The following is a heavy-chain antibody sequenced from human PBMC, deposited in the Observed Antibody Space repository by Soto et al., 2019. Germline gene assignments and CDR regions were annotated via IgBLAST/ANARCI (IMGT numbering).Heavy chain of an antibody. Sequence: SVKVSCKASGGTFSSYAISWVRQAPGQGLEWMGGIIPIFGTANYAQKFQGRVTITADKSTSTAYMELSSLRSEDTAVYYCARSYSSTYYFDYWGQGTLVTVSS. CDR3: ARSYSSTYYFDY. CDR2: IIPIFGTA. J-gene: IGHJ4*02. CDR1: GGTFSSYA. V-gene: IGHV1-69*06. D-gene: IGHD6-13*01.